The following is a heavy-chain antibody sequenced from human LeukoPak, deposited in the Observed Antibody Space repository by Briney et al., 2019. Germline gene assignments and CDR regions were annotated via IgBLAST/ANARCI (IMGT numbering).Heavy chain of an antibody. V-gene: IGHV3-30*02. CDR2: IRYDGSNK. CDR1: GFTFSSYG. J-gene: IGHJ4*02. Sequence: GGSLRLSCAASGFTFSSYGMHWVRQAPGKGLEWVAFIRYDGSNKYYADSVKGRFTISRDNSKNTLFLQMNSLRAEDTAVYYCARGLPGYEFGLRGALFDHWGQGTLVTVSS. CDR3: ARGLPGYEFGLRGALFDH. D-gene: IGHD3-10*01.